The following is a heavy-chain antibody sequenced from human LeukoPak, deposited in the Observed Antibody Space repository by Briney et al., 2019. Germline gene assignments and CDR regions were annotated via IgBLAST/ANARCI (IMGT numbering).Heavy chain of an antibody. Sequence: ASVKVSCKASGYTFSYYDINWVRQATGQGLEWMGWMNPNSGNTGYAQKFQGRVTMTRNTSTSTAYMELSSLRSEDTAVYYCARGLYSSSWYFLDVWGKGTTVTISS. CDR1: GYTFSYYD. CDR2: MNPNSGNT. D-gene: IGHD6-13*01. J-gene: IGHJ6*04. CDR3: ARGLYSSSWYFLDV. V-gene: IGHV1-8*01.